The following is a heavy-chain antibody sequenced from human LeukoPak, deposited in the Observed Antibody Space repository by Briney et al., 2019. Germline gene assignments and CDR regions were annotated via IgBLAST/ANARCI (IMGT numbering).Heavy chain of an antibody. J-gene: IGHJ5*02. Sequence: ASVKVSCKASGYTFTGYYMHCVRQAPGQGLEWMGWINPNSGGTNYAQKFQGRVTMTRDTSISTAYMELSRLRSDDTAVYYCASGFYGDYVGDWFDPWGQGTLVTVSS. D-gene: IGHD4-17*01. CDR2: INPNSGGT. CDR3: ASGFYGDYVGDWFDP. CDR1: GYTFTGYY. V-gene: IGHV1-2*02.